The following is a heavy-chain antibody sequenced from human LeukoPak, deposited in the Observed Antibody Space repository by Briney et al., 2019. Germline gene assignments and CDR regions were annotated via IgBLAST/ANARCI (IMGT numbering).Heavy chain of an antibody. CDR3: ARGVTSAWYLRYHFEY. Sequence: PGGSLRLSCAASGFIFSSYWMSWVRQVPGKGLEWVANIKQDGTETSYVDSVEGRFTISRDNAKNSLFLQMNSLRADDTALYYCARGVTSAWYLRYHFEYWGQGIMVTVSS. J-gene: IGHJ4*02. D-gene: IGHD6-13*01. CDR1: GFIFSSYW. V-gene: IGHV3-7*03. CDR2: IKQDGTET.